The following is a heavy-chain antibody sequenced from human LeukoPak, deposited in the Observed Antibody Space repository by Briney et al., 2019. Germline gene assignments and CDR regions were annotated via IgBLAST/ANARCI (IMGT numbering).Heavy chain of an antibody. Sequence: SVKVSCKASGGTFSSYAISWVRQAPGQGLEWMGGIIPILGTANYAQKFQGRVTITTDESTSTAYMELSSLRSEDTAVYYCASGWTRQNYYYYYMDVWGKGTTVTVSS. CDR3: ASGWTRQNYYYYYMDV. D-gene: IGHD3/OR15-3a*01. CDR1: GGTFSSYA. J-gene: IGHJ6*03. CDR2: IIPILGTA. V-gene: IGHV1-69*05.